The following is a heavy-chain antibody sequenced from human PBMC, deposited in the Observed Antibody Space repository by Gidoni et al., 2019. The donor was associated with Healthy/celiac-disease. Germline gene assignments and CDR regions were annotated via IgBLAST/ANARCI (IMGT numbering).Heavy chain of an antibody. J-gene: IGHJ3*02. CDR2: ISYDGSNK. D-gene: IGHD4-17*01. V-gene: IGHV3-30*18. Sequence: QVQLVESGGGVVQPGRSLRLSCADSGFTFSSYGMHVVRQAPGKGLEWVAVISYDGSNKYYADSVKGRFTIARDNSKNTLYLQMNSLRAEDTAVYYCAKLTLSTVTADAFDIWGQGTMVTVSS. CDR3: AKLTLSTVTADAFDI. CDR1: GFTFSSYG.